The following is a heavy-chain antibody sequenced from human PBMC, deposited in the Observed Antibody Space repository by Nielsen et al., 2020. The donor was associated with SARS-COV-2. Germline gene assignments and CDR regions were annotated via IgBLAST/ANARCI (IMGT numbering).Heavy chain of an antibody. V-gene: IGHV3-74*01. Sequence: GGSLRLSCAASGFTFSSYWMHWVRQAPGEGLMWVSRIKSDGSSTSYADSVKGRFTISRDNAKNTLYLQMNRLRAEDTAVYYCASSLDLSYWGQGTLITVSS. CDR2: IKSDGSST. CDR1: GFTFSSYW. CDR3: ASSLDLSY. D-gene: IGHD2-15*01. J-gene: IGHJ4*02.